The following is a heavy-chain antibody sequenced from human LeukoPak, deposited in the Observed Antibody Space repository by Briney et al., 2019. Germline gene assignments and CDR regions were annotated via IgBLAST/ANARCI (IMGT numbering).Heavy chain of an antibody. V-gene: IGHV3-74*01. J-gene: IGHJ4*02. CDR2: INTDGSST. CDR1: GFTFSSYW. D-gene: IGHD3-10*01. CDR3: AKIPYGSGPYYFDY. Sequence: HPGGSLRLSCAASGFTFSSYWMHWVRQAPGKGLVWVSRINTDGSSTNYADSVKGRFTISRDNAKNTLYLQMNSLRAEDTAVYYCAKIPYGSGPYYFDYWGQGTLVTVSS.